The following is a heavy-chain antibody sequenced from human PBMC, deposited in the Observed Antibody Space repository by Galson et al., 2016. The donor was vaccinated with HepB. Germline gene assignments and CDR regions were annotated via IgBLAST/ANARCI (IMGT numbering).Heavy chain of an antibody. D-gene: IGHD4-17*01. Sequence: TLSLTCNVSGVSISTLAYYWIWNRQHPGKGLEWIGYVYYSGDTYYHPSLQSRVIISLETSKNQFSLKLTSVTAADTAIYYCARRDYDDGMTGDWGRGTLVTVSS. CDR2: VYYSGDT. V-gene: IGHV4-31*03. CDR3: ARRDYDDGMTGD. J-gene: IGHJ4*02. CDR1: GVSISTLAYY.